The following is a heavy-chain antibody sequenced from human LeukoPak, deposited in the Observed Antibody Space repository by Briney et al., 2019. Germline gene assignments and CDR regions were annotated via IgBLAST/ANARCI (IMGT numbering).Heavy chain of an antibody. Sequence: ASVKVSCKVSGYTLTELSMHWVRQAPGKGLEWMGGFDPEDGETIYAQKFQGRVTMTRDTSTSTVYMELSSLRSEDTAVYYCARDPRKVKYPELIVGAKPFDYWGQGTLVTVSS. J-gene: IGHJ4*02. D-gene: IGHD1-26*01. CDR2: FDPEDGET. CDR3: ARDPRKVKYPELIVGAKPFDY. CDR1: GYTLTELS. V-gene: IGHV1-24*01.